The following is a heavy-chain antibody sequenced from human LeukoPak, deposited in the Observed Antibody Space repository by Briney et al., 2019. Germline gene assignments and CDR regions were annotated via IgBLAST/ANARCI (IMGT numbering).Heavy chain of an antibody. V-gene: IGHV4-59*01. CDR1: GGSISSYY. Sequence: PSETLSLTCSVSGGSISSYYWSWIRQPPGKGLEWIGYIYYSGSTNYNPSLKSRVTISVDTSKNQFSLKLSSVTAADTAVYYCARWRGTSCTNCLLPYYYMDVWGKGTTVTVSS. J-gene: IGHJ6*03. D-gene: IGHD2-2*01. CDR3: ARWRGTSCTNCLLPYYYMDV. CDR2: IYYSGST.